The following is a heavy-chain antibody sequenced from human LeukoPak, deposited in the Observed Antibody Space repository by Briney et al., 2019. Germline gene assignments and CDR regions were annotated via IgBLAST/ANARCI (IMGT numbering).Heavy chain of an antibody. CDR1: GFTFSTYA. J-gene: IGHJ4*02. CDR3: AARPGEVAVPYDY. CDR2: LSRGGDVT. Sequence: GGSLRLYCAASGFTFSTYAMTWLRPAPGKGLEGVSLLSRGGDVTYYADSVKGRFTISRDSSKNTLYLQMHSLRAEDTAVYYCAARPGEVAVPYDYWGQGTLVTVSS. V-gene: IGHV3-23*01. D-gene: IGHD2-15*01.